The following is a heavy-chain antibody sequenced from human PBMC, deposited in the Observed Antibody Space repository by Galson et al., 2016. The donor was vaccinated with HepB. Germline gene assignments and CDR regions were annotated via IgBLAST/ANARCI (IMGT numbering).Heavy chain of an antibody. CDR1: GFSISSYS. D-gene: IGHD6-13*01. CDR3: ARDGGQQLVRWERLRKVYYYYPMDV. CDR2: IGSGGSTI. Sequence: SLRLSCAASGFSISSYSFNWVRQAPGKGLEWVSNIGSGGSTISYADSVKGRFTISRENAKHSLYLQMHSLRDEDTAVYYCARDGGQQLVRWERLRKVYYYYPMDVWGQGTTVTVSS. V-gene: IGHV3-48*02. J-gene: IGHJ6*02.